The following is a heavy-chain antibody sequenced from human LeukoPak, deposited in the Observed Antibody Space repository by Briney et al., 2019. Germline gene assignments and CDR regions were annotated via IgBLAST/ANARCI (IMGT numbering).Heavy chain of an antibody. J-gene: IGHJ6*04. V-gene: IGHV3-23*01. Sequence: PGGSLRLSCAASGFTFSSYGMSWVRQAPGKGLEWVSAISGSGGSTYYADSVKGRFTISRDNSKNTLYLQMNSLRAEDTAVYYCAKAQRYCSSTSCSSPQDVWGKGTTVTVSS. CDR3: AKAQRYCSSTSCSSPQDV. CDR2: ISGSGGST. D-gene: IGHD2-2*01. CDR1: GFTFSSYG.